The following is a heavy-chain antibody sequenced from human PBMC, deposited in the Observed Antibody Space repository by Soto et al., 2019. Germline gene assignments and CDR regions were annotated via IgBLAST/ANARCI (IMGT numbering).Heavy chain of an antibody. D-gene: IGHD3-9*01. J-gene: IGHJ6*02. CDR2: IYYSGGT. V-gene: IGHV4-59*12. CDR3: ARDRADILTPSYYGMDV. CDR1: GGSISTYY. Sequence: PSETLSLTCTVSGGSISTYYWSWIRQPPGKGLEWIGYIYYSGGTNYSPSLESRVTISVDTSKNQFSLKLSSATATDTAVYYCARDRADILTPSYYGMDVWGQGTTVTVSS.